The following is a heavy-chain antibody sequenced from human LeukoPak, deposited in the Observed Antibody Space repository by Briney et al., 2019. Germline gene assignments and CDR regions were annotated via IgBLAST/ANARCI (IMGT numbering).Heavy chain of an antibody. Sequence: GGSLRLSCAASGFTFSSYWMSWVRQAPGKGLEWVANIKQDGSEKYYVDSVKGRFTISRDNAKNSLYLQMNSLRAEDTAVYYCARDQRYCSSSSCAWEPFDHWGQGTLVTVSS. CDR1: GFTFSSYW. V-gene: IGHV3-7*05. J-gene: IGHJ4*02. CDR3: ARDQRYCSSSSCAWEPFDH. D-gene: IGHD2-2*01. CDR2: IKQDGSEK.